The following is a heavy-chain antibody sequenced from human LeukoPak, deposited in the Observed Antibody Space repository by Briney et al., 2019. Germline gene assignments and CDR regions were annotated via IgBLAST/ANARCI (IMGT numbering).Heavy chain of an antibody. Sequence: SETLSLTCAVYGGSFSGYYWSWIRQPPGKGLEWTGEINHSGSTNYNPSLKSRVTISVDTSKNQFSLKLSSVTAADTAVYYCAGLIRPGWFDPWGQGTLVTVSS. CDR1: GGSFSGYY. D-gene: IGHD1-14*01. J-gene: IGHJ5*02. V-gene: IGHV4-34*01. CDR2: INHSGST. CDR3: AGLIRPGWFDP.